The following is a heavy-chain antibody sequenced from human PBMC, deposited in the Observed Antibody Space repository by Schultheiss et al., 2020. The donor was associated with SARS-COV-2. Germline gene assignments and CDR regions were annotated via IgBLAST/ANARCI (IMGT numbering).Heavy chain of an antibody. CDR1: GGSFSGYY. J-gene: IGHJ6*04. Sequence: GSLRLSCAVYGGSFSGYYWSWIRQPPGKGLEWIGYIYYSGSTNYNPSLKSRVTISVDTSKNQFSLKLSSVTAADTAVYYCASGGDYAAVDVWGKGTTVTVSS. D-gene: IGHD4-17*01. V-gene: IGHV4-59*12. CDR2: IYYSGST. CDR3: ASGGDYAAVDV.